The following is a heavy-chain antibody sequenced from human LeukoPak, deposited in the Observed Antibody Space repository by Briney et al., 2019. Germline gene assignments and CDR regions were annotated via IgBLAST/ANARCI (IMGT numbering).Heavy chain of an antibody. CDR3: ARGYCSGGSCYGREGYYYGMDV. CDR1: GFIFNDYY. CDR2: ISSSSSDT. V-gene: IGHV3-11*03. D-gene: IGHD2-15*01. Sequence: ESGGCLVKPGGSLRLSCAASGFIFNDYYMSWIRQAPGKGLEWVSYISSSSSDTNYADSVKGRFTISRDNAKNSLYLQMNSLRAEDTAVYYCARGYCSGGSCYGREGYYYGMDVWGQGTTVTVSS. J-gene: IGHJ6*02.